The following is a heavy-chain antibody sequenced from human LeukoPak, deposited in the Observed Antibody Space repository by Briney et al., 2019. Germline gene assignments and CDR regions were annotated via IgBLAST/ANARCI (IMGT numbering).Heavy chain of an antibody. J-gene: IGHJ4*02. CDR2: IYYSGST. V-gene: IGHV4-39*07. Sequence: YPSETLSLTCTVSGGSISSSSYYWGWIRQPPGKGLEWIGSIYYSGSTYYNPSLKSRVTISVDTSKNQFSLKLSSVTAADTAVYYCARVPYYYGSGSYYVDYWGQGTLVTVSS. D-gene: IGHD3-10*01. CDR3: ARVPYYYGSGSYYVDY. CDR1: GGSISSSSYY.